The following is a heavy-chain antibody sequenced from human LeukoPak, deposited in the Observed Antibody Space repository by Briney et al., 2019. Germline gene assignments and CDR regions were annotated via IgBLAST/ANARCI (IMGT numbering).Heavy chain of an antibody. CDR3: ARHDYSNYGDAFVI. CDR2: INPNSGGT. V-gene: IGHV1-2*02. J-gene: IGHJ3*02. CDR1: GYTFTGYY. Sequence: ASVKVSCKASGYTFTGYYMHWVRQAPGQGLEWMGWINPNSGGTNYAQKFQGRVTMTRDTSISTAYMELSRLRSDDTAVYYCARHDYSNYGDAFVIWGQGTMVTVSS. D-gene: IGHD4-11*01.